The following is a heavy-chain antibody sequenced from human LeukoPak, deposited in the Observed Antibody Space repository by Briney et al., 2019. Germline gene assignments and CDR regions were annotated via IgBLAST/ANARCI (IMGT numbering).Heavy chain of an antibody. D-gene: IGHD5-18*01. J-gene: IGHJ4*01. CDR3: GKTTVGYSSGQKPAWPVDY. CDR2: MFGSAGSP. V-gene: IGHV3-23*01. CDR1: GFTFGSHA. Sequence: GGSLRLSCEASGFTFGSHAMFWVRQAPGKGLEWVAGMFGSAGSPHYADPVEGRFTISRDHSQNTVYLQINRLRAQDTAVYYCGKTTVGYSSGQKPAWPVDYWGQGTLVTVSS.